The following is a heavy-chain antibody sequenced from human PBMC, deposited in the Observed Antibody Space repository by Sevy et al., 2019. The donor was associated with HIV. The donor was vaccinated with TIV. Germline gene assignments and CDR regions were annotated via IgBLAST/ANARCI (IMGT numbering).Heavy chain of an antibody. Sequence: ASVKVSCKVSGYTLTEFSIHWVRPAPGKGLEWMGGFDPGDGDAETPYAQKFRDRLTMTRDKSTDTVYMELSSLRSEDTAVYYCATDTTGYHSTLDYWGQGTLVTVSS. CDR1: GYTLTEFS. D-gene: IGHD3-9*01. V-gene: IGHV1-24*01. CDR2: FDPGDGDAET. CDR3: ATDTTGYHSTLDY. J-gene: IGHJ4*02.